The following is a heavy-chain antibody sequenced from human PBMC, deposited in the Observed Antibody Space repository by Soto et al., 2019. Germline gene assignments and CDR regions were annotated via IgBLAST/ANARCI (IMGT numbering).Heavy chain of an antibody. V-gene: IGHV1-3*01. D-gene: IGHD6-19*01. J-gene: IGHJ3*02. CDR1: GYTFTSYA. Sequence: ASVKVSFRASGYTFTSYAMHWVRQAPGQRLEWMGWINAGNGNTKYSQKFQGRVTITRDASASTAYMELSSLRSEDTAVYYCARPSSGWYAAGAFDIWGQGTMVTVSS. CDR2: INAGNGNT. CDR3: ARPSSGWYAAGAFDI.